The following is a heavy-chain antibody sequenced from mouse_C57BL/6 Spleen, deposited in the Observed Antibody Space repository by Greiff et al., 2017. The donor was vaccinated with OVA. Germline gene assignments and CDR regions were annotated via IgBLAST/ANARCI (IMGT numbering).Heavy chain of an antibody. CDR3: ARGALTGNY. CDR2: IYPGDGYT. J-gene: IGHJ2*01. Sequence: QVQLQQSGPELVKPGASVKISCKASGYAFSSSWMNWVKQRPGKGLEWIGRIYPGDGYTNYNGKFKGKATLTADKSSSTAYMQLSSLTSEDSAVYYCARGALTGNYWGQGTTLTVSS. V-gene: IGHV1-82*01. D-gene: IGHD4-1*01. CDR1: GYAFSSSW.